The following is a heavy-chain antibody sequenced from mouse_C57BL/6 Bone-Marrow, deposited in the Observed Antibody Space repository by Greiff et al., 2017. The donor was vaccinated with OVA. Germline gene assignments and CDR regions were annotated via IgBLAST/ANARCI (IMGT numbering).Heavy chain of an antibody. Sequence: VKLQESGAELARPGASVKLSCKASGYTFTSYGISWVKQRTGQGLEWIGEIYPRSGNTYYNEKFKGKATLTADKSSSTAYMELRSLTSEDSAVYFCARDGNYYGSRDYAMDYWGQGTSVTVSS. V-gene: IGHV1-81*01. CDR3: ARDGNYYGSRDYAMDY. CDR1: GYTFTSYG. D-gene: IGHD1-1*01. J-gene: IGHJ4*01. CDR2: IYPRSGNT.